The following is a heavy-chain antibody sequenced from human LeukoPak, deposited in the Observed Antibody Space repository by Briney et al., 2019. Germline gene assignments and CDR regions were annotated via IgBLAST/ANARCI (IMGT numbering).Heavy chain of an antibody. CDR1: GFTFDDYA. CDR3: AKMSMGYCSSTKCYRAYFDY. Sequence: GGSLRLSCAASGFTFDDYAMHWVRQAPGKGLEWVSGITWNSGSIGYADSVKGRFTISRDNAKNSLYLQMNSLRAEDTALYYCAKMSMGYCSSTKCYRAYFDYWGQGTMVTVSS. CDR2: ITWNSGSI. D-gene: IGHD2-2*02. V-gene: IGHV3-9*01. J-gene: IGHJ4*02.